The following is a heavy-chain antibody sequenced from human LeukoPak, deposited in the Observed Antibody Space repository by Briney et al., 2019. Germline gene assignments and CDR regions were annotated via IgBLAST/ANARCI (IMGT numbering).Heavy chain of an antibody. Sequence: GGALRLSCAASGFTFSDFYMSWIRQAPGKGLESVSYISGSSSNTNYADSVKGRFTISRDNAKNSLYLQMNSLRAEDTAVYYCTRHPAEGDYWGQGTLVTVSS. CDR2: ISGSSSNT. J-gene: IGHJ4*02. D-gene: IGHD2-15*01. CDR3: TRHPAEGDY. CDR1: GFTFSDFY. V-gene: IGHV3-11*03.